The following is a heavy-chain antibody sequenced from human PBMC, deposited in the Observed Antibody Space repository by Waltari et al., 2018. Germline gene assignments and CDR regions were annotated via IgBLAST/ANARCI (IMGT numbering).Heavy chain of an antibody. CDR3: ARQVGDYYYGVDY. Sequence: QLQLQESGPGLVKPSETLSLTCSVSGGSISSSIYHWGGIPQPPGKGLEWIGSILYSGSTFYNPSLKSRVSISVDTSKKQFSLKLNSVTATDTAVYYCARQVGDYYYGVDYWGQGTLVTVSS. CDR2: ILYSGST. D-gene: IGHD3-22*01. CDR1: GGSISSSIYH. J-gene: IGHJ4*02. V-gene: IGHV4-39*01.